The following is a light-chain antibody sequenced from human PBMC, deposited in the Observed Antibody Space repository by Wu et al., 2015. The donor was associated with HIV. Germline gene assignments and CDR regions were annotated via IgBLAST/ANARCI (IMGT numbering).Light chain of an antibody. V-gene: IGKV3-20*01. J-gene: IGKJ1*01. CDR1: QSVSSSY. CDR3: QQYGSSRRT. CDR2: DAS. Sequence: SCRASQSVSSSYLAWYQQKPGQAPRLLIYDASSRATGIPDRFSGSGSGTDFTLTISRLEPEDFAVYYCQQYGSSRRTFGQGTKVEIK.